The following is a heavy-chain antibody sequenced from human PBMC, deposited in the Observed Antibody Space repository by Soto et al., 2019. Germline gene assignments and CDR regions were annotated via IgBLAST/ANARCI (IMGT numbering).Heavy chain of an antibody. CDR2: IYHSGST. CDR1: GGSISSSNW. CDR3: ASRLYSSCNYYYYGMDV. Sequence: SETLSLTCAVSGGSISSSNWWSWVRQPPGKGLEWIGEIYHSGSTNYNPSLKSRVTVSVDKSKNQFSLKLSSVTAADPAVYYWASRLYSSCNYYYYGMDVWGQGTTVTVSS. J-gene: IGHJ6*02. V-gene: IGHV4-4*02. D-gene: IGHD6-6*01.